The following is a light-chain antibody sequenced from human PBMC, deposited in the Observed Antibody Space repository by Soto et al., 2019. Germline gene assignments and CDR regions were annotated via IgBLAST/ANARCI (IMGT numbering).Light chain of an antibody. J-gene: IGKJ4*01. V-gene: IGKV3-20*01. Sequence: EIVVTQSPGTLSLSPGESATLSCRAVQSVSSSYFARYQQKPGQAPRLLIFGASSRATGIPDRFSGGGSGTGFTLAVSRLEPEYVAVSYCQQDGSSHLSFGGGPKVEIK. CDR1: QSVSSSY. CDR2: GAS. CDR3: QQDGSSHLS.